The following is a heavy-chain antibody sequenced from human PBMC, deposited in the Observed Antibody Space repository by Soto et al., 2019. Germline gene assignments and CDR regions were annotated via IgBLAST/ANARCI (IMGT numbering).Heavy chain of an antibody. D-gene: IGHD2-2*02. J-gene: IGHJ2*01. CDR1: GGSVSSGSYY. Sequence: QVQLQESGPGLVKPSETLSLTCTVSGGSVSSGSYYWSWIRQPPGKGLEWIGYIYYSGSTNYNPSLKSRVTISVDTSKNQFSLKLSSVTAADTAVYYCARRSCSSTSCYTDSYWYFDLCGRGTLVSVSS. V-gene: IGHV4-61*01. CDR3: ARRSCSSTSCYTDSYWYFDL. CDR2: IYYSGST.